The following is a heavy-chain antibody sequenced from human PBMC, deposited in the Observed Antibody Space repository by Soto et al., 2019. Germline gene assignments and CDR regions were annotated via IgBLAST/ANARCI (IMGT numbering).Heavy chain of an antibody. CDR2: IYPGDSDT. CDR3: ARRTRVVVVDYNYYYYGMDV. J-gene: IGHJ6*02. CDR1: GYSFTRYW. V-gene: IGHV5-51*01. D-gene: IGHD2-15*01. Sequence: GESLKISCKGSGYSFTRYWIGWVRQMPGKGLEWMAIIYPGDSDTRYSPSFQGQVTISADKSISTAYLQWSSLKASDTAMYYCARRTRVVVVDYNYYYYGMDVWGQGTTVTVSS.